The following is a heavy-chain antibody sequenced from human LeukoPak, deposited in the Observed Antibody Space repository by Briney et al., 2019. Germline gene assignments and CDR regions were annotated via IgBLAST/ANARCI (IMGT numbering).Heavy chain of an antibody. Sequence: SETLSLTCAVYGGPFSGYYWSWIRQPPGKGLEWIGEINHSGSTNYNPSLKSRVIISVDTSKNQFSLKLTSVTAADTAVYYCARQSFAPFQVGPETPIESWGQGTLVTVSS. CDR3: ARQSFAPFQVGPETPIES. CDR1: GGPFSGYY. J-gene: IGHJ4*02. D-gene: IGHD1-26*01. CDR2: INHSGST. V-gene: IGHV4-34*01.